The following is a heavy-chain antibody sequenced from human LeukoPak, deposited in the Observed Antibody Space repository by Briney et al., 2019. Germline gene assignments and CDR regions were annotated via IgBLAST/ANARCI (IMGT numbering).Heavy chain of an antibody. J-gene: IGHJ4*02. CDR2: ISYDGSNK. V-gene: IGHV3-30-3*01. D-gene: IGHD3-3*01. CDR1: GFTFSSYA. Sequence: GGSLRLSCAASGFTFSSYATRWVRQAPGKGLEWVAVISYDGSNKYCADSVKGRFTISRDNAKNSLYLQMNSLRAEDTAVYYCAREIFGVVISDDWGQGTLVTVSS. CDR3: AREIFGVVISDD.